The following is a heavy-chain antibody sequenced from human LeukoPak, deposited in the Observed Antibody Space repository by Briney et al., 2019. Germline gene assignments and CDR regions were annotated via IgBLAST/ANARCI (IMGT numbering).Heavy chain of an antibody. CDR1: GGSISSGSYY. CDR3: ARGGGYDHSDY. J-gene: IGHJ4*02. V-gene: IGHV4-61*02. Sequence: SETLSLTCTVSGGSISSGSYYWSWIRQPAGKGLEWIGRIYTSGSTNYNPSLKSRVTISVDTSKNQFSLKLSSVTAADTAVYYCARGGGYDHSDYWGQGTLVTVSS. CDR2: IYTSGST. D-gene: IGHD3-22*01.